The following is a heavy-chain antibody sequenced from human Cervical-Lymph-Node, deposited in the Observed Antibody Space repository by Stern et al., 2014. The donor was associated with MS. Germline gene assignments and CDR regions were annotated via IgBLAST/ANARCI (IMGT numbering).Heavy chain of an antibody. D-gene: IGHD2-8*02. CDR1: GGTFNSYA. J-gene: IGHJ3*02. CDR3: ARDAGGVDI. V-gene: IGHV1-69*04. CDR2: IIPALGIT. Sequence: QVQLLQPGAEVKKPGSSVKVSCKASGGTFNSYALRWMRQAPGQGLEWMGGIIPALGITNYAQKYRGRLTINADKITTTVYMELRSLRSEDTAIYYCARDAGGVDIWGQGTRVTVS.